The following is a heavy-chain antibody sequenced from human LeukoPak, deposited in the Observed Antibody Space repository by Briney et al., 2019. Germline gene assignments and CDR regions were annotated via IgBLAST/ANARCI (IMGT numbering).Heavy chain of an antibody. CDR1: GGTFSSYA. J-gene: IGHJ6*03. CDR3: ARDKRVTYYYGSGGRRYMDV. V-gene: IGHV1-69*05. CDR2: IIPIFGTA. D-gene: IGHD3-10*01. Sequence: ASVKVSCKASGGTFSSYAIGWVRQAPGQGLEWMGGIIPIFGTANYAQKFQGRVTITTDESTSTAYMELSSLRSEDTAVYYCARDKRVTYYYGSGGRRYMDVWGKGTTVTVSS.